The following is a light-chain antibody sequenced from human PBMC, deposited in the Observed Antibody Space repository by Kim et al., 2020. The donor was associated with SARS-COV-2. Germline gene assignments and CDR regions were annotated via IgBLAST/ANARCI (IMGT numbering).Light chain of an antibody. J-gene: IGKJ1*01. CDR2: KSS. CDR3: QQYGSYWT. Sequence: DIHLTQSPSTLSASIGDRVTITCRASQTVGDWLAWYQQRPGQAPKLLIYKSSTLKNGVPSRFSGGGSGTEFALTITGLQPEDFATYYCQQYGSYWTFGQGTKVDIK. V-gene: IGKV1-5*03. CDR1: QTVGDW.